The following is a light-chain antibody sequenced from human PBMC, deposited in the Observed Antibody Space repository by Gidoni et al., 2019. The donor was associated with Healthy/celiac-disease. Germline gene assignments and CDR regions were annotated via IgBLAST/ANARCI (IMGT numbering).Light chain of an antibody. CDR3: QQRSNWPRT. CDR1: QSVSSY. Sequence: IFLTQSPATLSFSPGESATLSCRASQSVSSYLTWYQQKPGQAPRLLIYDASNRATGIPARFSGSGSGTDFTLTISSLEPEDFAVYYCQQRSNWPRTFGQGTKVEIK. V-gene: IGKV3-11*01. J-gene: IGKJ1*01. CDR2: DAS.